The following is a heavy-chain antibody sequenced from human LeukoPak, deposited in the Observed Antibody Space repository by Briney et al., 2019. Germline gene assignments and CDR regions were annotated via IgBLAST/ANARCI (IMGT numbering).Heavy chain of an antibody. CDR2: IVGDGGGI. Sequence: PGGSLRLSCAASGFTFSTYAMNWVRQAPGKGLEWVSVIVGDGGGIHYADSVSGRFTISRDNSRNTLYLQMNSLRVEDTAVYYCAKDRIPDGKYSIDFWGRGTLVTVSS. CDR1: GFTFSTYA. CDR3: AKDRIPDGKYSIDF. V-gene: IGHV3-23*01. J-gene: IGHJ4*02. D-gene: IGHD5-24*01.